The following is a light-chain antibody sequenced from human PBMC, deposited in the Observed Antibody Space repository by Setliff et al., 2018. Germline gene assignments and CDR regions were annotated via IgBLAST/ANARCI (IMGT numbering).Light chain of an antibody. CDR3: SSHTTSSTWV. CDR2: DVS. CDR1: SSDVGAYDY. V-gene: IGLV2-14*01. J-gene: IGLJ3*02. Sequence: QSALTQPASVSVSPGQSIAISCTGTSSDVGAYDYVSWYQQHPDRAPKLMIYDVSKRPSGVSNRFSGSKSGNTASLTISGLQPEDEADYYCSSHTTSSTWVFGGGTKVTVL.